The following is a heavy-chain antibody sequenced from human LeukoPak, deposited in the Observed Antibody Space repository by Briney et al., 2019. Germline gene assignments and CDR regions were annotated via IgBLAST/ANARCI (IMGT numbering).Heavy chain of an antibody. D-gene: IGHD3-22*01. V-gene: IGHV3-23*01. J-gene: IGHJ4*02. CDR3: AKERGPYYYDSSGYYDPYYFDY. CDR2: ISGSGGST. Sequence: GSLRLSCAASGFTFSSYAMSWVRQAPGKGLEWVSAISGSGGSTYYADSVKGRFTISRDNSKNTLYLQMNSLRAEDTAVYYCAKERGPYYYDSSGYYDPYYFDYWGQGTLVTVSS. CDR1: GFTFSSYA.